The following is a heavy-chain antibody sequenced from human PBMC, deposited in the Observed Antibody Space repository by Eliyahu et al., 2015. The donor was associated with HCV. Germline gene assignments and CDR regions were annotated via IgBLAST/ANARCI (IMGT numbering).Heavy chain of an antibody. Sequence: EVQLVESGGGLVKPGGSLRLSCAXSXFXFSSYSMNWVRQAPGKGLEWVSSISSSSSYIYYADSVKGRFTISRDNAKNSLYLQMNSLRAEDTAVYYCARDYYDSSGPADWGQGTLVTVSS. CDR3: ARDYYDSSGPAD. CDR2: ISSSSSYI. J-gene: IGHJ4*02. D-gene: IGHD3-22*01. CDR1: XFXFSSYS. V-gene: IGHV3-21*01.